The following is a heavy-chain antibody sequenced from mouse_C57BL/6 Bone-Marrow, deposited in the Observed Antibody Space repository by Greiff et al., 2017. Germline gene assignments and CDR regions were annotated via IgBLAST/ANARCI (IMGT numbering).Heavy chain of an antibody. CDR3: AREIYYDYDGPYWYFDV. CDR1: GYTFTSYW. D-gene: IGHD2-4*01. V-gene: IGHV1-69*01. CDR2: IDPSDRYT. J-gene: IGHJ1*03. Sequence: QVQLQQPGAELVMPGASVKLSCKASGYTFTSYWMHWVKQRPGQGLEWIGEIDPSDRYTNYTQKFKGKSTLTVDKSSSTAYMQLSRLTSEDSAVYYCAREIYYDYDGPYWYFDVWGTGTTVTVSS.